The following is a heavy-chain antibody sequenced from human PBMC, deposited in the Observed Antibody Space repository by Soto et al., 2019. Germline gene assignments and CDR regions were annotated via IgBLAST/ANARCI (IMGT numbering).Heavy chain of an antibody. V-gene: IGHV3-21*01. J-gene: IGHJ6*03. D-gene: IGHD7-27*01. CDR3: ARWGHYYYYYMDV. CDR1: GFTFSSYS. Sequence: EVQLVESGGGLVKPGGSLRLSCAASGFTFSSYSMNWVRQAPGKGLEWVSSISSSSSYIYYADSVKGRFTISRDNAKNSLYLQMNSLRAGDTAVYYCARWGHYYYYYMDVWGKGTTVTVSS. CDR2: ISSSSSYI.